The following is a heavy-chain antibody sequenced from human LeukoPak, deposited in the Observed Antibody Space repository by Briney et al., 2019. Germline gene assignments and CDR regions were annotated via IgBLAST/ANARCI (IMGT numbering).Heavy chain of an antibody. CDR3: ARAERGIAAAGDHDAFDI. Sequence: SETLSLTCTVSGGSISSSSYYWGWIRQPPGKGLEWIGSIYYSGSTYYNPSLKSRVTISVDTSKNQFSLKLSSVTAADTAVYYCARAERGIAAAGDHDAFDIWGQGTMVTVSS. J-gene: IGHJ3*02. CDR1: GGSISSSSYY. CDR2: IYYSGST. V-gene: IGHV4-39*07. D-gene: IGHD6-13*01.